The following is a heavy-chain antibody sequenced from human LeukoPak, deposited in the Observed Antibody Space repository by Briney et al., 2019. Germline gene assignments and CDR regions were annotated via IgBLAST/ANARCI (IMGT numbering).Heavy chain of an antibody. Sequence: ASVKVSCKASGYTFTSNYMHWVRQAPGQGLEWMGIINPSGGTTIYAQKFQGRVTMTRDTSTSTVYMELSSLRSEDTAVYYCAKDLMSHLEWLIGYWGQGTLVTVSS. V-gene: IGHV1-46*01. CDR2: INPSGGTT. J-gene: IGHJ4*02. CDR1: GYTFTSNY. CDR3: AKDLMSHLEWLIGY. D-gene: IGHD3-3*01.